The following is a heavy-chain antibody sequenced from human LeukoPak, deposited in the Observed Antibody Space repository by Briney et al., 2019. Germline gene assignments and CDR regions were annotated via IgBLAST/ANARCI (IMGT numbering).Heavy chain of an antibody. CDR3: ARHIRVFDY. Sequence: PSQTLSLTCTVSGDSMNSGSYFWNWIRQPPGKGLEWIGYIYYSGSANYNPSLKSRVTISVDTSKNQFSLKLSSVTAADTAVYYCARHIRVFDYWGQGTLVTVSS. V-gene: IGHV4-61*01. J-gene: IGHJ4*02. CDR2: IYYSGSA. CDR1: GDSMNSGSYF.